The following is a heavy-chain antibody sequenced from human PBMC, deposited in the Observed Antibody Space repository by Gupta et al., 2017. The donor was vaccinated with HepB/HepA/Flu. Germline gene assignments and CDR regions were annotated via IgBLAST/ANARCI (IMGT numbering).Heavy chain of an antibody. Sequence: QVQLVESGGGLVKPGGSLRLSCAASGFTFGDHYMSWIRPAPGKGLEWVSYISSSGSIKHYAESVKGRFTISRDNAKNSLYLQMNNQRAEDTAVYYCARSNYDIGYYSYYMDVWGKGTTVTVAS. CDR3: ARSNYDIGYYSYYMDV. CDR1: GFTFGDHY. D-gene: IGHD3-9*01. J-gene: IGHJ6*03. V-gene: IGHV3-11*04. CDR2: ISSSGSIK.